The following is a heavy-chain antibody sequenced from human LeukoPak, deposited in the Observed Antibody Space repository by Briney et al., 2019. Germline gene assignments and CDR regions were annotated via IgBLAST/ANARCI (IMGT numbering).Heavy chain of an antibody. CDR2: ISSSGSYI. Sequence: GRSLRLSCAASGFTFSSYSMNWVRQAPGKGLEWVSSISSSGSYIYYADSVKGRFTISRDNAKNSLYLQMNSLRAEDTGVYYCARDFSSGMDVWGQGTTVTVSS. V-gene: IGHV3-21*01. D-gene: IGHD6-19*01. J-gene: IGHJ6*02. CDR3: ARDFSSGMDV. CDR1: GFTFSSYS.